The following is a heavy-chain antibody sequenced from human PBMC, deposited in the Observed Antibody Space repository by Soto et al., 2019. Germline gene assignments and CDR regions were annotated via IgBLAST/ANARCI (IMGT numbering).Heavy chain of an antibody. CDR1: GFTFSSYW. CDR2: IKQDGNER. V-gene: IGHV3-7*05. Sequence: EVQVVESGGGFVPPGGSLRLSCVASGFTFSSYWMSWVRQAPGKGLEWVANIKQDGNERHYRDSVKGRFTISRDNAKNSLDLLMNSLNTEDTAVYYCARDGPLSSPTSGWFDPWGQGTLVIVSS. J-gene: IGHJ5*02. CDR3: ARDGPLSSPTSGWFDP. D-gene: IGHD2-2*01.